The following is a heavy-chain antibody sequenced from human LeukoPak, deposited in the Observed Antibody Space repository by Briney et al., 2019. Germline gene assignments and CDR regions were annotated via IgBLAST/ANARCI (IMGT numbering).Heavy chain of an antibody. CDR3: RVRYSPDAVDI. CDR2: IRYSGSEK. J-gene: IGHJ3*02. V-gene: IGHV3-30*02. CDR1: GVTFSSRL. Sequence: GGSLRHSCAASGVTFSSRLMHDVPDAPGEGREGVGGIRYSGSEKDSAHPVKGRFTNYRNNSKNTLYLRMNSLRAEETAVYYCRVRYSPDAVDIWGPGATVTASS. D-gene: IGHD3-9*01.